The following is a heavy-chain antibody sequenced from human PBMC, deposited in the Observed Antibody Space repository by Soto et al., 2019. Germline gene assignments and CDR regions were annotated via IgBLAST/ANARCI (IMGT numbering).Heavy chain of an antibody. CDR1: GFTFSTYG. D-gene: IGHD3-16*01. CDR3: AKDRGSYSDY. CDR2: ISYDGSNK. Sequence: QVQLVESGGGVVQPGRSLRLSCAASGFTFSTYGMHWVRQAPGKGLEWVALISYDGSNKYYADSVKGRFTISRDNSKNTLYLQMNSLRAEDTAVYYCAKDRGSYSDYWGQGTLVTVSS. J-gene: IGHJ4*02. V-gene: IGHV3-30*18.